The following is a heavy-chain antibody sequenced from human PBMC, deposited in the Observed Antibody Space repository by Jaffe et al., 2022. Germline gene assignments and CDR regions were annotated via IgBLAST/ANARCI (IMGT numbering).Heavy chain of an antibody. CDR3: ARAAYSTGWHYFDY. V-gene: IGHV3-74*03. Sequence: EVQLVESGGAFVQPGGSLRLSCAASGFTFSSYWMHWVRQAPGKGLVWVSRISSDGTSTTYADSVKGRFTISRDNAKSTLYLQMNSLRADDTAVYYCARAAYSTGWHYFDYWGQGTLVTVSS. D-gene: IGHD6-19*01. CDR1: GFTFSSYW. CDR2: ISSDGTST. J-gene: IGHJ4*02.